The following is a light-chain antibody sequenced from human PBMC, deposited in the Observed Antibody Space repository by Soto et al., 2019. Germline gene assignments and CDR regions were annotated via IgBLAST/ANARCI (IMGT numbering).Light chain of an antibody. J-gene: IGLJ2*01. Sequence: NFMLTQPHSVSESPGQTVTISCTRSSGSIASDYVQWYQQRPGSAPINVIFEDSQRPSGVPDRFSGSIDSSSNSASLTISRLTTEDAADYSRQSVDGKYVVFGGGTKVTVL. CDR2: EDS. V-gene: IGLV6-57*04. CDR3: QSVDGKYVV. CDR1: SGSIASDY.